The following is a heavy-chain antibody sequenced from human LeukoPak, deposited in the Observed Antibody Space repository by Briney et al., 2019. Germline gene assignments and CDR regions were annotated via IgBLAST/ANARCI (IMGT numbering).Heavy chain of an antibody. J-gene: IGHJ5*02. Sequence: PGGSLRLSCAASGFTFSSYSMNWVRQAPGKGLEWVSYISSSSSTIYYADSVKGRFTISRDNAKNSLYLQMNSLRAEDTAVYYCARDLICSGGSCYRPSWFDPGGQGTLVTVSS. CDR3: ARDLICSGGSCYRPSWFDP. CDR1: GFTFSSYS. D-gene: IGHD2-15*01. V-gene: IGHV3-48*01. CDR2: ISSSSSTI.